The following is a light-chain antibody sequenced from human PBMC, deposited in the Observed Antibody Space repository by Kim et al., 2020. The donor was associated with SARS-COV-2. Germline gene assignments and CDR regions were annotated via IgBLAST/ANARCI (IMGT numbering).Light chain of an antibody. CDR3: QQYDNLPLYT. CDR2: DAS. V-gene: IGKV1-33*01. CDR1: QDISNY. J-gene: IGKJ2*01. Sequence: SVGDRVTITFQASQDISNYLNWYQQQPGKAPKLLIYDASNLETGVPSRFSGSGSGTDFTFTISSLQPEDIATYYCQQYDNLPLYTFGQGTKLEI.